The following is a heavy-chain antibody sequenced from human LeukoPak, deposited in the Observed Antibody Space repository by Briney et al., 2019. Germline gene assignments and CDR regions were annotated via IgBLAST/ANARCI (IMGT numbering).Heavy chain of an antibody. Sequence: GGSLRLSCAASGFTFSDYYMSWIRQAPGNGLEWVSYISSSGSTIYYADSVKGRFTISRDNAKNSLYLQMNSLRAEDTAVYYCARDLSVEMATMNAFDIWGQGTMVTVSS. CDR3: ARDLSVEMATMNAFDI. J-gene: IGHJ3*02. CDR1: GFTFSDYY. V-gene: IGHV3-11*01. D-gene: IGHD5-24*01. CDR2: ISSSGSTI.